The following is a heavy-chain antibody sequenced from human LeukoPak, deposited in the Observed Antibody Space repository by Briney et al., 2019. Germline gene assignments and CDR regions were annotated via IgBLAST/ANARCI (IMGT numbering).Heavy chain of an antibody. CDR2: IISKNDGGTT. V-gene: IGHV3-15*01. Sequence: PGGSLRLSCAASGFTFNNAWMNWVRQAPGKGLEWVGRIISKNDGGTTAYATNVRDRFTISRDDSKNTLYLEMNSLKSDDTAFYYCTTSWYSCHNTDYWGQGTLVTVSS. CDR1: GFTFNNAW. J-gene: IGHJ4*02. D-gene: IGHD2-15*01. CDR3: TTSWYSCHNTDY.